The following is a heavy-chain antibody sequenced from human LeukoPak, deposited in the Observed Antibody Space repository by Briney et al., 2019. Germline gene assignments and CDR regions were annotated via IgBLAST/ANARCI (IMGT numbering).Heavy chain of an antibody. CDR3: AGVGCSGGSCLLDY. CDR2: IYYSGST. J-gene: IGHJ4*02. CDR1: GGSISSYY. Sequence: SETLSLTCTVSGGSISSYYWSWIRQPPGKGLEWIGYIYYSGSTNYNPSLTSRVTISVDTSKNQFSLKLSSVTAADTAVYYCAGVGCSGGSCLLDYWGQGTLVTVSS. D-gene: IGHD2-15*01. V-gene: IGHV4-59*01.